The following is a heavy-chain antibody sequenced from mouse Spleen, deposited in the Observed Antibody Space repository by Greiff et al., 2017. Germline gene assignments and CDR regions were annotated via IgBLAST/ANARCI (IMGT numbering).Heavy chain of an antibody. CDR2: IWSDGST. V-gene: IGHV2-4-1*01. Sequence: QVQLQQSGPGLVAPSQRLSITCTASGYSLTNYAVHWVRQSPGQGLEWLGVIWSDGSTDYNALFISRQSLSKDNSKSQVFFKMNSLQADDTAIYYCASYGYDVAWFAYWGQGTLVTVSA. D-gene: IGHD2-14*01. CDR3: ASYGYDVAWFAY. J-gene: IGHJ3*01. CDR1: GYSLTNYA.